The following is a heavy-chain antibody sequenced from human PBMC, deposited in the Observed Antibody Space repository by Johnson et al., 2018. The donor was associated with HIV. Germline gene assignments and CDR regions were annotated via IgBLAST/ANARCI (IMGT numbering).Heavy chain of an antibody. V-gene: IGHV3-33*06. CDR1: GFTFSSYG. CDR2: IWYDGSNK. J-gene: IGHJ3*02. Sequence: QVLLVESGGGVVQPGRSLRLSCAESGFTFSSYGMHWVRQAPGKGLEWVAVIWYDGSNKYYAESVKGRFTISRDNSKNTLYLQMNSLRAEDTAVYYCAKEGDNYGGNWEAFDIWGQGTMVTVSS. D-gene: IGHD4-23*01. CDR3: AKEGDNYGGNWEAFDI.